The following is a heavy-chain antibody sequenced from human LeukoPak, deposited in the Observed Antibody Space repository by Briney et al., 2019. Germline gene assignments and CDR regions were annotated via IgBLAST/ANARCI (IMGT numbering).Heavy chain of an antibody. CDR3: ARGFGRLWFGELFFDY. J-gene: IGHJ4*02. CDR2: IYYSGST. V-gene: IGHV4-39*07. CDR1: GGSISSSSYY. Sequence: SETLSLTCTVSGGSISSSSYYWGWIRQPPGKGLEWIGSIYYSGSTYYNPSLKSRVTISVDTSKNQFSLKLSSVTAADTAVYYCARGFGRLWFGELFFDYWGQGTLVTVSS. D-gene: IGHD3-10*01.